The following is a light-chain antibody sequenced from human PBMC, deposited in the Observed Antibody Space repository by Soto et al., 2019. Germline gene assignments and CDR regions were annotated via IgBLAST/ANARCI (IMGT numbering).Light chain of an antibody. Sequence: IVMTQSPATLSVSPGERASLSCRASQSVSSNLAWYQQKPGQAPRLLIYGASTRATGIPARFSGSRSGTEFTHTISSLQSEDFAVYYCQQYNNWPYTFGQGTKLEIK. J-gene: IGKJ2*01. V-gene: IGKV3-15*01. CDR2: GAS. CDR1: QSVSSN. CDR3: QQYNNWPYT.